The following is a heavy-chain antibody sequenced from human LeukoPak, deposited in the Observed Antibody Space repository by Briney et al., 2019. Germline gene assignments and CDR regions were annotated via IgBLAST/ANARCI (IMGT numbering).Heavy chain of an antibody. V-gene: IGHV4-59*12. J-gene: IGHJ6*03. CDR2: IYYSGST. CDR3: ARDKSTPLFGEPRYYYYMDV. CDR1: GGSISSYY. Sequence: SETLSLTCTVSGGSISSYYWSWIRQPPGKGLEWIGYIYYSGSTNYNPSLKSRVTMSVDTSKNQFSLKLSSVTAADTAIYYCARDKSTPLFGEPRYYYYMDVWGKGTTVTISS. D-gene: IGHD3-10*02.